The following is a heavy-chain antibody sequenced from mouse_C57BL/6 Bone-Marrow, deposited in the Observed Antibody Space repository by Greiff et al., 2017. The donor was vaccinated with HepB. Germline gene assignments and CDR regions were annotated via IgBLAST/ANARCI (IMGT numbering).Heavy chain of an antibody. J-gene: IGHJ4*01. CDR3: TTWSSYAMDY. Sequence: VQLQQSGAELVRPGASVKLSCTASGFNIKDDYMHWVKQRPEQGLEWIGWIDPENGDTEYASKFQGKATITADTSSNTAYLQLSSLTSEDTAVYYCTTWSSYAMDYWGQGTSVTVSS. CDR2: IDPENGDT. V-gene: IGHV14-4*01. CDR1: GFNIKDDY. D-gene: IGHD1-1*01.